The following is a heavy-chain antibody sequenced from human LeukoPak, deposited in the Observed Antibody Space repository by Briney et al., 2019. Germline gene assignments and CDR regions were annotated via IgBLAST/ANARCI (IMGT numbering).Heavy chain of an antibody. Sequence: SETLSLTCTVSGASISSGSYYWSWIRQPAGKGLECIGRIYTSGSTNYNPSLKSRVTISVDTSKNQFSLKLTSVTAADTAVYYCARDPAYCGGDCYAFDIWGQGTMVTVSS. CDR2: IYTSGST. CDR3: ARDPAYCGGDCYAFDI. CDR1: GASISSGSYY. V-gene: IGHV4-61*02. J-gene: IGHJ3*02. D-gene: IGHD2-21*02.